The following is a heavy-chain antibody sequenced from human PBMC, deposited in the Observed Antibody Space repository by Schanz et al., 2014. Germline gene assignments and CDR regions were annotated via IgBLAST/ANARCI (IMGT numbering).Heavy chain of an antibody. V-gene: IGHV3-23*01. D-gene: IGHD1-1*01. CDR2: ISHDGYST. CDR1: GFSFSSYA. J-gene: IGHJ4*02. Sequence: EVQLLESGGGLVQPGGSLRLSCATSGFSFSSYAINWVRQAPGKGLEYVSAISHDGYSTYYADSVKGRFTISRDNSKNTLYLQMNSLRAEDTAVYFCAKIERNEDWGQGTLVTVSS. CDR3: AKIERNED.